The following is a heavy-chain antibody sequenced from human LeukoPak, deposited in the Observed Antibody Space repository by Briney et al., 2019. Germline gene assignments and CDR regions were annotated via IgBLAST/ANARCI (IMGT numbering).Heavy chain of an antibody. D-gene: IGHD3-16*01. CDR1: GYTFTGYY. CDR3: ARVVMITFGDIYYMDV. J-gene: IGHJ6*03. CDR2: INPNSGGT. Sequence: ASVKVSCKASGYTFTGYYMHWVRQAPGQGLEWMGWINPNSGGTNYAQKFQGRVTMTRDTSISTAYMELSRLRSDDTAVYYCARVVMITFGDIYYMDVWGKGTTVTVSS. V-gene: IGHV1-2*02.